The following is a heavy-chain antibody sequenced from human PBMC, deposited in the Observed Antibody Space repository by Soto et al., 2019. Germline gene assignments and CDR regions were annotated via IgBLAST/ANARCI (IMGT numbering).Heavy chain of an antibody. Sequence: QVQVVQSGAEVKKPGASVKVSCKASGYTFINYYMHWVRQAPGQGLEWIGRIFPSDGSTHYAQRFQDRVIMTRDTSTSTVYMELNSLRSEDSAVYYCARGGPELATIGSFDYWGQGTLVTVSS. CDR2: IFPSDGST. V-gene: IGHV1-46*01. CDR3: ARGGPELATIGSFDY. D-gene: IGHD5-12*01. J-gene: IGHJ4*02. CDR1: GYTFINYY.